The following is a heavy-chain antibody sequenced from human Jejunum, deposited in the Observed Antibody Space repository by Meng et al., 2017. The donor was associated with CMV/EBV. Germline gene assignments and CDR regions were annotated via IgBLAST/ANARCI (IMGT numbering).Heavy chain of an antibody. CDR3: ARDATASTRYFDL. Sequence: SCGSIISGGYYFTWIRQHPGKGLEWIGYMYYAGKMYYNPSLESRLSLSVDTSKNQFSLNLRSVTDADTAVYYCARDATASTRYFDLWGQGTLVTVSS. J-gene: IGHJ5*02. V-gene: IGHV4-31*02. CDR2: MYYAGKM. CDR1: CGSIISGGYY. D-gene: IGHD5/OR15-5a*01.